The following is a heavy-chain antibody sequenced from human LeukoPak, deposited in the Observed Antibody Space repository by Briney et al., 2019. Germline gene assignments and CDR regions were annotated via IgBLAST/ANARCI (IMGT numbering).Heavy chain of an antibody. CDR1: GYTFTGHY. Sequence: ASVKVSCKASGYTFTGHYLHWVRQAPGQGLEWMGWINPNRGGTKYAQKFQGRVTMTRDTPISTAYMELSRLSSDDTAVYYCAITTTIAAAGLDYWGQGTLSPSPQ. CDR2: INPNRGGT. CDR3: AITTTIAAAGLDY. D-gene: IGHD6-13*01. J-gene: IGHJ4*02. V-gene: IGHV1-2*02.